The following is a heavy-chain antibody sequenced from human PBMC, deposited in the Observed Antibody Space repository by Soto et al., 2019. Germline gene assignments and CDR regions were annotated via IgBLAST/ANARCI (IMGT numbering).Heavy chain of an antibody. V-gene: IGHV4-30-2*01. CDR3: ARASGEYYYDSSGYWFDY. D-gene: IGHD3-22*01. CDR1: GGSISSGGYS. Sequence: PSETLSLTCAVSGGSISSGGYSWSWIRQPPGKGLEWIGYIYHSGSTYYNPSLKSRVTISVDRSKNQFSLKLSSVTAADTAVYYCARASGEYYYDSSGYWFDYWGQGTLVTVS. CDR2: IYHSGST. J-gene: IGHJ4*02.